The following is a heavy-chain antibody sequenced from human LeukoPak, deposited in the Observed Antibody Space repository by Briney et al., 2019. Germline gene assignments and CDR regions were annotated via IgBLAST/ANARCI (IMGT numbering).Heavy chain of an antibody. J-gene: IGHJ6*03. D-gene: IGHD6-19*01. CDR2: ITSDGTST. CDR1: EFSFSITW. Sequence: GGSLRLSCAASEFSFSITWMHWVRQPPGQGLVWVARITSDGTSTSYAESVKGRFTISRDNSKNTLYLQMNSLRAEDTAVYYCAKVKRVAVAGTVYYYYYMDVWGKGATVTVSS. V-gene: IGHV3-74*03. CDR3: AKVKRVAVAGTVYYYYYMDV.